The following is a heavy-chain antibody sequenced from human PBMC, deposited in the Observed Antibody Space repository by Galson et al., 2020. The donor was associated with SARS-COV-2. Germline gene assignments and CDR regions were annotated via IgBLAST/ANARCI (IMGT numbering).Heavy chain of an antibody. D-gene: IGHD2-2*01. J-gene: IGHJ4*02. CDR1: GFTFNNYW. CDR3: AMNYQLDS. Sequence: GGSLRLSCAASGFTFNNYWMHWVRQAPGKGLEWVSRINNDGSGTIYADSVKGRFTISRDNAGHTLYLHMNSLRAEDTAIYYCAMNYQLDSWGQGTLVTVSS. CDR2: INNDGSGT. V-gene: IGHV3-74*01.